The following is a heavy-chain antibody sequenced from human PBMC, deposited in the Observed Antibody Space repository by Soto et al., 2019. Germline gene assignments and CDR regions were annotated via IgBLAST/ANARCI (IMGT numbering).Heavy chain of an antibody. CDR3: ATDLRMVRGVITPFDY. Sequence: ASVKVSCKVSGYTLTELSMHWVRQAPGKGLEWMGGFDPEDGETIYAQKFQGRVTMTEDTSTDTAYMELSSLRSEDTAVYYCATDLRMVRGVITPFDYWGQGTLVTVS. D-gene: IGHD3-10*01. CDR1: GYTLTELS. CDR2: FDPEDGET. J-gene: IGHJ4*02. V-gene: IGHV1-24*01.